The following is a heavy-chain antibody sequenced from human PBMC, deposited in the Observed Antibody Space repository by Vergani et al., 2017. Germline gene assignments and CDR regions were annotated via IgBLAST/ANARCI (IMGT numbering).Heavy chain of an antibody. J-gene: IGHJ6*02. CDR2: ISSSSSYI. Sequence: EVQLVESGGGLVQPGGSLRLSCAASGFTFSSYSMNWVRQAPGKGLEWVSYISSSSSYIYYADSVKGRFTISRDNAKNSLYLQMNSLRAEDTAVYYCAVYCSSTSCPRGDYYYGMDVWGQGTTVTVSS. CDR1: GFTFSSYS. V-gene: IGHV3-21*05. D-gene: IGHD2-2*01. CDR3: AVYCSSTSCPRGDYYYGMDV.